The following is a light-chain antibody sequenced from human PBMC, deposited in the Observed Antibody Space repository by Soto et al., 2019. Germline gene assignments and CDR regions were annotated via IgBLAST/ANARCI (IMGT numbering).Light chain of an antibody. CDR1: QSISNS. V-gene: IGKV1-5*03. CDR3: EQYNRYWT. Sequence: DIQMTQSPSTLSASVGDRATITCRATQSISNSLAWYQQKPGKAPKLLIYKASSLESGVPSRFSGSGSGTELSLTTTNLQPDEFATYYCEQYNRYWTFGHGTKVEIK. J-gene: IGKJ1*01. CDR2: KAS.